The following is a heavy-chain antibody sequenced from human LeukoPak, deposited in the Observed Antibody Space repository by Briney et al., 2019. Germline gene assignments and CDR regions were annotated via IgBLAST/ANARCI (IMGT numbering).Heavy chain of an antibody. CDR2: TYYRSTWYN. V-gene: IGHV6-1*01. Sequence: SQTRSLTCAISGDSVSSNSVTWNWIRQSPSRGLEWLGMTYYRSTWYNDYAVSVRGRITGTPDTSTHPFSLPLPSVTPADTAVYSCARRPTPYDCFDTWGQGILVTVSS. D-gene: IGHD2-15*01. CDR1: GDSVSSNSVT. J-gene: IGHJ5*02. CDR3: ARRPTPYDCFDT.